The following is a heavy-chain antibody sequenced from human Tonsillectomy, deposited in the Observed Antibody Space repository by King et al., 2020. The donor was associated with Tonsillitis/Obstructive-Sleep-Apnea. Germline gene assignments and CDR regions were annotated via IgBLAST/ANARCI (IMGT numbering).Heavy chain of an antibody. D-gene: IGHD2-15*01. Sequence: VQLVESGGGVVQPGRSLRLSCAASGFNFNSYTVHWVRQAPGKGLEWVAVISYDGNNKHYADSVKGRFSISRDNSNNTVYLQMNSLTTEDTAVYFWARDRYRRSASGAYFDYWGQGTRVTVSS. V-gene: IGHV3-30*04. CDR3: ARDRYRRSASGAYFDY. CDR2: ISYDGNNK. J-gene: IGHJ4*02. CDR1: GFNFNSYT.